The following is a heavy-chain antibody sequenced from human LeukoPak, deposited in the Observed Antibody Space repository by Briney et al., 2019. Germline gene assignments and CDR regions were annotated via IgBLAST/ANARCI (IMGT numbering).Heavy chain of an antibody. CDR1: GYTFTSYG. D-gene: IGHD2-8*02. Sequence: ASVKVSCKASGYTFTSYGISWVRQAPGQGLEWMGWTSAYNGNTNYAQKLQGRVTMTTDTSTSTAYMELRSLRSDDTAVYYCARDRMAGGSHFDYWAREPWSPSPQ. CDR3: ARDRMAGGSHFDY. J-gene: IGHJ4*02. V-gene: IGHV1-18*01. CDR2: TSAYNGNT.